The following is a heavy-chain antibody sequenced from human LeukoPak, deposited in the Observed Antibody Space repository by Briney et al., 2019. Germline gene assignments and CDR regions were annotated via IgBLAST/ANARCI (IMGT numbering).Heavy chain of an antibody. Sequence: EASVKVSCKASGGTFSSNAISWVRQAPGQGLEWMGWISAYNGNTNYAQKLQGRVTMTTDTSTSTAYMELRSLRSDDTAVYYCARDIEVLWFGEHSYGMDVWGQGTTVTVSS. D-gene: IGHD3-10*01. CDR2: ISAYNGNT. V-gene: IGHV1-18*01. CDR1: GGTFSSNA. CDR3: ARDIEVLWFGEHSYGMDV. J-gene: IGHJ6*02.